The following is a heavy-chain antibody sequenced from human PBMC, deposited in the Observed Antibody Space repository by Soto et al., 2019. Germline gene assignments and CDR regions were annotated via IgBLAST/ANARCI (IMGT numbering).Heavy chain of an antibody. Sequence: PSETLSLTCAVYGGSFSGYYWSWIRQPPGKGLEWIGEINHSGSTNYNPSLKSRVTISVDTSKNQFSLKLSSVTAADTAVYYCARGRVPYSQHGTYYFDYWGQGTLVTVSS. V-gene: IGHV4-34*01. J-gene: IGHJ4*02. D-gene: IGHD2-21*01. CDR1: GGSFSGYY. CDR2: INHSGST. CDR3: ARGRVPYSQHGTYYFDY.